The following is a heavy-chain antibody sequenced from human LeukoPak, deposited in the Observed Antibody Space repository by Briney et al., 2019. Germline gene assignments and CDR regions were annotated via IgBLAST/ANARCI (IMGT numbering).Heavy chain of an antibody. CDR1: GFTFGDYA. V-gene: IGHV3-49*04. CDR3: TRGGNYYGSGSYYEDFDY. CDR2: IRSKAYGGTT. J-gene: IGHJ4*02. D-gene: IGHD3-10*01. Sequence: GGSLRLSCTASGFTFGDYAMSWVRQAPGKGLEWVGFIRSKAYGGTTEYAASVKGRFTISRDDPKSIAYLQMNSLKTEDTAVYYCTRGGNYYGSGSYYEDFDYWGQGTLVTVSS.